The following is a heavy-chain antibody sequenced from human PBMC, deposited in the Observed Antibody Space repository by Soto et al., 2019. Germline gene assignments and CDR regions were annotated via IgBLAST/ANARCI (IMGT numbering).Heavy chain of an antibody. V-gene: IGHV5-10-1*01. D-gene: IGHD6-6*01. CDR2: IDPSDSYT. J-gene: IGHJ6*01. CDR3: ARISPPFSSSSSNYYYYGMEV. Sequence: GESLKISCKGSGYSFTSYWISWLRQVPGKGLEWMGRIDPSDSYTNYSPSFQGHVTISADKSISTAYLQWSSLKASDTAMYYCARISPPFSSSSSNYYYYGMEVWRQGTTVNVSS. CDR1: GYSFTSYW.